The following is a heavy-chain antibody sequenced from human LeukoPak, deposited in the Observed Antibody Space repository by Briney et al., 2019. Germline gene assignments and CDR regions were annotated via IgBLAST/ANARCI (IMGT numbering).Heavy chain of an antibody. Sequence: GPSVRVSCKASGGTFSSYAISWVRQAPGQGLEWMGGIIPIFGTANYAQKFQGRVTITADESTSTAYMELSSLRSEDTAVYYCARDLSPSGYYCLFDYWGQGTLVTVSS. CDR1: GGTFSSYA. V-gene: IGHV1-69*01. J-gene: IGHJ4*02. CDR3: ARDLSPSGYYCLFDY. CDR2: IIPIFGTA. D-gene: IGHD3-22*01.